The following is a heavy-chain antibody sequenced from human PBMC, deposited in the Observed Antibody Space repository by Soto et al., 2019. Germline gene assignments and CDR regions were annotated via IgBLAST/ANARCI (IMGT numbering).Heavy chain of an antibody. CDR2: INAGNGNT. CDR1: GYTFTSYA. CDR3: ARSGSLYWYCDL. Sequence: QVQLVQSGAEVKKPGASVKVSCKASGYTFTSYAMHWVRQAPGQRLEWMGWINAGNGNTKYSQKFQGRVTITRDTSASTAYMELSSLRSEDTAVYYCARSGSLYWYCDLWGRGTLVTVSS. V-gene: IGHV1-3*01. J-gene: IGHJ2*01. D-gene: IGHD1-26*01.